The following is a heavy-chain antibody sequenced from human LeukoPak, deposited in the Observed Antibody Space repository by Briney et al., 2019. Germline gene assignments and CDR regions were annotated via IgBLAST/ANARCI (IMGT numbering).Heavy chain of an antibody. J-gene: IGHJ6*04. CDR1: GFTFSSYG. CDR2: ISGSGDRT. Sequence: GGSLRLSCAASGFTFSSYGMSWVRQAPGKGLEWVSAISGSGDRTYYADSVKGRFTISRDNSKNTLYLQMNSLRAEDTAVYYCAELGITMIGGVWGKGTTVTISS. V-gene: IGHV3-23*01. D-gene: IGHD3-10*02. CDR3: AELGITMIGGV.